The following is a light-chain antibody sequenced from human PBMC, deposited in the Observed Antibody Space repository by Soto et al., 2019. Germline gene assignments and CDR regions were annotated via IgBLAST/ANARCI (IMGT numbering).Light chain of an antibody. V-gene: IGKV3-11*01. CDR1: QSVSSN. CDR2: GAS. CDR3: QQRSNWIT. J-gene: IGKJ5*01. Sequence: EIVMTPSPATLYVSPGERVTLSCRASQSVSSNLAWYQQKPGQAPRLLIYGASIRAIGIPARFSGSGSGTDFTLTISSLEPEDFAVYYCQQRSNWITFGQGTRLEIK.